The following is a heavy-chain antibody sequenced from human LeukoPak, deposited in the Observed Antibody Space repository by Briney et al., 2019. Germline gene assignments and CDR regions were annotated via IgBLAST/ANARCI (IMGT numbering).Heavy chain of an antibody. CDR1: GYTFISYA. CDR3: ARHRWFGELSPLDY. CDR2: INTNTGNP. D-gene: IGHD3-10*01. V-gene: IGHV7-4-1*02. J-gene: IGHJ4*02. Sequence: ASVKVSCKASGYTFISYAMNWVRQAPGQGLEWMGWINTNTGNPTYAQGFTGRFVFSLDTSVSTAYLQISSLKAEDTAVYYCARHRWFGELSPLDYWGQGTLVTVSS.